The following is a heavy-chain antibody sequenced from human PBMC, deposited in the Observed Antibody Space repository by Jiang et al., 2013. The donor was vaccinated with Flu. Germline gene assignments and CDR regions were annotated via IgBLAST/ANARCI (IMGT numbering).Heavy chain of an antibody. CDR1: GGSTSSSNYY. V-gene: IGHV4-39*01. J-gene: IGHJ6*02. Sequence: LLKPSETLSLTCTVSGGSTSSSNYYWGWIRQPPGKGLEWIANIYYSGGTYYNPSLKSRVTISIDTSKNQFSLKLRSVTAADTAVYYCATLDYYDRGMGVWGQGTTVTVSS. CDR3: ATLDYYDRGMGV. D-gene: IGHD3-22*01. CDR2: IYYSGGT.